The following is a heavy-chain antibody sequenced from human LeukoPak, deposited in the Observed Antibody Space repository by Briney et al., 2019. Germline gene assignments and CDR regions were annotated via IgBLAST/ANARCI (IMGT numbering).Heavy chain of an antibody. J-gene: IGHJ4*02. V-gene: IGHV3-48*01. CDR2: ISGSSTTI. CDR3: ARGRRYFDPLDY. D-gene: IGHD3-9*01. Sequence: PGGSLRLSCAAPRFTFSSYSMNWVRQAPGKGLEWVSYISGSSTTIYYADSVKGRFTISRDNAKNSLSLQMNSLRAEDTAVYYCARGRRYFDPLDYWGQGTLVTVSS. CDR1: RFTFSSYS.